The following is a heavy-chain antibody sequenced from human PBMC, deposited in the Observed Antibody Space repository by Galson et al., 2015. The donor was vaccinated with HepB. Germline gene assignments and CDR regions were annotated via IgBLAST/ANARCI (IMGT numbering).Heavy chain of an antibody. Sequence: SLRLSCAASGFTFSDYYMSWIRQAPGKGLEWVSYISSSSSYTNYADSVKGRFTISRDNAKNSLYLQMNSLRAEDTAVYYCAREGSSSWYRDAFDIWGQGTMVTVSS. J-gene: IGHJ3*02. V-gene: IGHV3-11*06. D-gene: IGHD6-13*01. CDR2: ISSSSSYT. CDR1: GFTFSDYY. CDR3: AREGSSSWYRDAFDI.